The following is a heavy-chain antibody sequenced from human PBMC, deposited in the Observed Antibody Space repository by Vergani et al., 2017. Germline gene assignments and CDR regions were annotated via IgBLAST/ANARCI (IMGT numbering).Heavy chain of an antibody. Sequence: EVELVQSGPEMRKPGESLTISCKGSEYSFGNYWIGWVRQMPGKGLEWMGIIYPADSNTRYSPSFQGQVTITADKSISTAFLQWDSLKASDTALYYCARHTTYTDSWGQGTLVTVSS. CDR1: EYSFGNYW. J-gene: IGHJ4*02. V-gene: IGHV5-51*01. CDR2: IYPADSNT. D-gene: IGHD1-1*01. CDR3: ARHTTYTDS.